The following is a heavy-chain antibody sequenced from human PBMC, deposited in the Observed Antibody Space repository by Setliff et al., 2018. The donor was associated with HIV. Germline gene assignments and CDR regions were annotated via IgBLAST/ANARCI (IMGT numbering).Heavy chain of an antibody. J-gene: IGHJ5*02. CDR3: ARYRSKLDWFDP. CDR1: GDSISDDDYY. CDR2: IHYGGRS. Sequence: PSETLSLTCTMSGDSISDDDYYWGWIRQPPGKGLEWIGIIHYGGRSYYGPSLKSRVTISVDTSKTQFSLKLRSVAASDTAIYYCARYRSKLDWFDPWGQGTLVTVSS. D-gene: IGHD1-26*01. V-gene: IGHV4-39*01.